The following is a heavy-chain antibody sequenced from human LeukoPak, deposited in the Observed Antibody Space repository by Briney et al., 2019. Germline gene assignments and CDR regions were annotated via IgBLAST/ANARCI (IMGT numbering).Heavy chain of an antibody. D-gene: IGHD2-15*01. CDR2: INHSGST. CDR1: GGSFSGYY. J-gene: IGHJ6*02. CDR3: ARGMDIVVVVAADCGMDV. Sequence: SETLSLTCAVYGGSFSGYYWNWIRQPPGKGLEWIGEINHSGSTNYNPSPKIRVTISVEPSKYQSSLKLSCVTAADTAVDYCARGMDIVVVVAADCGMDVWGQGTTVTFSS. V-gene: IGHV4-34*01.